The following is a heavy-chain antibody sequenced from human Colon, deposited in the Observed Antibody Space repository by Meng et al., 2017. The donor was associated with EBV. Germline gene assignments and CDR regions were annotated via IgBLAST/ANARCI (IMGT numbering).Heavy chain of an antibody. CDR2: IHPSGSI. CDR1: GGSLSDYY. Sequence: QVQLKQWGAGLFKPSETLSLTCVVYGGSLSDYYCSWIRQSPGRGLEWIGEIHPSGSIFYNPSLRSRVTISVDTSKNQFSLNLNSVTAADTAVYFCSRGVDSYKLGNLWGRGTLVTVSS. CDR3: SRGVDSYKLGNL. D-gene: IGHD7-27*01. J-gene: IGHJ2*01. V-gene: IGHV4-34*02.